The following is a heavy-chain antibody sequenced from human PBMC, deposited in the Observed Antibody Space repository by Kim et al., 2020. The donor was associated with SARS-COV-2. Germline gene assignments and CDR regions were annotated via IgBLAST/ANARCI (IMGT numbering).Heavy chain of an antibody. D-gene: IGHD6-19*01. CDR3: ATLVAVAEDTYDY. Sequence: ADSVKGRFTISRDNAKNTLYRQMNSLRAEDTAVYYCATLVAVAEDTYDYWGQGTLVTVSS. J-gene: IGHJ4*02. V-gene: IGHV3-74*01.